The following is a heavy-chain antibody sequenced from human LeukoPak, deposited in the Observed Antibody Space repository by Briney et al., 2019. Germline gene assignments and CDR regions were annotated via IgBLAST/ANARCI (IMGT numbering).Heavy chain of an antibody. J-gene: IGHJ4*02. V-gene: IGHV1-2*02. Sequence: ASVKVSCKASGYTFTGYYMHWVRQAPGQGLEWMGWINPNSGGTNYAQKFQGRVTMTRDTSISTAYMELSRLRSDDTAVYYCARARNHGSSGFPPYYFDYWGQGTLVTVSP. CDR2: INPNSGGT. D-gene: IGHD6-19*01. CDR3: ARARNHGSSGFPPYYFDY. CDR1: GYTFTGYY.